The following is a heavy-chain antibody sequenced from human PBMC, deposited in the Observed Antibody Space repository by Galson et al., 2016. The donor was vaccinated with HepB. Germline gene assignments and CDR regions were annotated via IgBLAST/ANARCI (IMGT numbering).Heavy chain of an antibody. Sequence: SLRLSCAASGFPFTTSALNWVRQAPGKGLQWVSFISGSGTTTFYTDSVKGRFTISRDNSKNMLYLQMDSLRAEDTAVYSCAKPRRYNHDALHIWGQGTMVTVS. D-gene: IGHD5-18*01. CDR3: AKPRRYNHDALHI. V-gene: IGHV3-23*01. J-gene: IGHJ3*02. CDR2: ISGSGTTT. CDR1: GFPFTTSA.